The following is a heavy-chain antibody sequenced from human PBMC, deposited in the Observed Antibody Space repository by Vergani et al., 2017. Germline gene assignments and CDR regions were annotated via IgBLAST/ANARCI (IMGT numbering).Heavy chain of an antibody. CDR2: ISSSSSYI. Sequence: EVQLVESGGGLVQPGGSLRLSCAASGFTFSSYSMNWVRQAPGKGLEWVSSISSSSSYIYYADSVKGRFTISRDNAKNSLYLQMNSLRAEDTAVYYCASGVVVPAARYYYYYYMDVWGKGTTVTVSS. J-gene: IGHJ6*03. D-gene: IGHD2-2*01. V-gene: IGHV3-21*01. CDR3: ASGVVVPAARYYYYYYMDV. CDR1: GFTFSSYS.